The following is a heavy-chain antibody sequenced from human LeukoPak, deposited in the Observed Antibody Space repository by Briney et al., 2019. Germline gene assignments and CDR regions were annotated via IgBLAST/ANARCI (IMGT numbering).Heavy chain of an antibody. CDR1: GFTFSSYA. J-gene: IGHJ4*02. V-gene: IGHV3-23*01. CDR2: ISGGAGGA. Sequence: GGSLRLSCVASGFTFSSYAMNWVRQAPGKGLEWVSSISGGAGGAAYADSVKGRFTMSRDNSKNTLYLQMNSLRAEDTAVYYCAKDGGYGSGSYYPDYWGQGTLVTVSS. D-gene: IGHD3-10*01. CDR3: AKDGGYGSGSYYPDY.